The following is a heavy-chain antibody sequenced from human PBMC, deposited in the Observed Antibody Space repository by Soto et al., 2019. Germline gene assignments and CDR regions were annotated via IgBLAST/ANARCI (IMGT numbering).Heavy chain of an antibody. J-gene: IGHJ5*02. V-gene: IGHV1-69*13. D-gene: IGHD6-13*01. Sequence: ASVKVACKASGGTFSSYAISWVRQAPGQGLEWMGGIIPIFGTANYAQKFQGRVTITADESTSTAYMELSSLRSEDTAVYYCARVGASSWSHNWFDPWGQGTLVTVSS. CDR3: ARVGASSWSHNWFDP. CDR1: GGTFSSYA. CDR2: IIPIFGTA.